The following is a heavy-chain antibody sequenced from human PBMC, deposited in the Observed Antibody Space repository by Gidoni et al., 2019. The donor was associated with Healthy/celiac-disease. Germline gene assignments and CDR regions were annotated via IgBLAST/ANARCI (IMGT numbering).Heavy chain of an antibody. CDR3: ARGIAAAGTRYFDY. V-gene: IGHV1-18*01. D-gene: IGHD6-13*01. J-gene: IGHJ4*02. Sequence: QVQLVQSGAEVKKPGASVKVSCKASGYTFTSYGISWVRQAPGQGLEWRGWISAYNGTTNYAQKLPGSVTMTTDTSTSTAYLELRSLRSADTAVYYCARGIAAAGTRYFDYWGQGTLVPVSS. CDR2: ISAYNGTT. CDR1: GYTFTSYG.